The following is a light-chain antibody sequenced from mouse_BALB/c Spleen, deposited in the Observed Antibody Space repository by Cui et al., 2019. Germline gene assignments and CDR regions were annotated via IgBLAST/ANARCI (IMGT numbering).Light chain of an antibody. Sequence: DIVMTQSHKFMSTSVGDRVSITCKASQDVGTAVAWYQQKPGQSPKLLIYWASTRRTGVPDRFTGSGSGTDFTLTISNVQSEDLADYFCQQYSSYPLTFGSGTKLEIK. V-gene: IGKV6-23*01. CDR1: QDVGTA. CDR2: WAS. CDR3: QQYSSYPLT. J-gene: IGKJ4*01.